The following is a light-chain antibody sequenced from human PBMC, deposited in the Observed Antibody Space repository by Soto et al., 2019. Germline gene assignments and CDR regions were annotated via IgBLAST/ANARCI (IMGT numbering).Light chain of an antibody. CDR1: QSVSNNY. CDR3: QQYGSSPPYT. Sequence: EVVLTQSPGTLSLSPGERATLSCRASQSVSNNYIAWYQQKPGQAPRLLIFGSSDRATGTPDRFSGSGSGTDFTLTISRLEPEDFAVYYCQQYGSSPPYTFGQGTKLEIK. CDR2: GSS. J-gene: IGKJ2*01. V-gene: IGKV3-20*01.